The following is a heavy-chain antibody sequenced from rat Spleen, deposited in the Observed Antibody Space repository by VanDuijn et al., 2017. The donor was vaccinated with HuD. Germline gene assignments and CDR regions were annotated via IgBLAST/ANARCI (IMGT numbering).Heavy chain of an antibody. V-gene: IGHV5-7*01. CDR1: GFTFSDYN. Sequence: EVQLVESGGGLVQPGRSLKLSCAASGFTFSDYNMAWVRQAPKKGLEWVATISYDGSSTYYRDSVKGRFTISRDNAKSTLYLQMDSLRSEDTATYYCARLKYSGDYWGQGVMVTVSS. CDR2: ISYDGSST. D-gene: IGHD1-8*01. J-gene: IGHJ2*01. CDR3: ARLKYSGDY.